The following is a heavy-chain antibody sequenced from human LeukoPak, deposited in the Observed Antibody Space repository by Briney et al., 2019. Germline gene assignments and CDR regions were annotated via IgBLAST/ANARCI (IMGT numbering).Heavy chain of an antibody. CDR2: INSDGSST. Sequence: TGGSLRLSCAASGFTFSSYWMHWVRQAPGKGLVWVSRINSDGSSTSYAGSVKGRFTISRDNAKNTLYLQMNSLRAEDTAVYYCASLDLGTPYYYYGMDVWGQGTTVTVSS. CDR1: GFTFSSYW. D-gene: IGHD2-2*03. CDR3: ASLDLGTPYYYYGMDV. J-gene: IGHJ6*02. V-gene: IGHV3-74*01.